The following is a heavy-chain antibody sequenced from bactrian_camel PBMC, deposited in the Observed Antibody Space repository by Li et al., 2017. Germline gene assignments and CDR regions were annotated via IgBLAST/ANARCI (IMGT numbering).Heavy chain of an antibody. D-gene: IGHD1*01. J-gene: IGHJ4*01. V-gene: IGHV3S53*01. Sequence: VESGGESVQAGGSLRLSCTVSGYTSSTWCMAWFRQAPGSEREGVAGIDTTGSTTYADSVKGRFTISRDGAKNVIVLQMGSLKPEDTGTYYCAADLVTDGPFLNDTEYYYWGRGTQVTVS. CDR1: GYTSSTWC. CDR3: AADLVTDGPFLNDTEYYY. CDR2: IDTTGST.